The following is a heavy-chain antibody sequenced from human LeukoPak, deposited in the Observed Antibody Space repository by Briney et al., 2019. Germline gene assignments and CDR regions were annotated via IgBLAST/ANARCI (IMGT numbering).Heavy chain of an antibody. CDR2: IYPGDSDT. CDR1: GYSFTSYW. D-gene: IGHD2-8*01. Sequence: GESLKISCKGSGYSFTSYWIGWVRQMPGKGLEWMGIIYPGDSDTRYSPSFQGQVTISADKSISTACLQWSSLKASDTAMYYCARGRYCTNGVCWVWGWFDPWGQGTLVTVSS. V-gene: IGHV5-51*01. J-gene: IGHJ5*02. CDR3: ARGRYCTNGVCWVWGWFDP.